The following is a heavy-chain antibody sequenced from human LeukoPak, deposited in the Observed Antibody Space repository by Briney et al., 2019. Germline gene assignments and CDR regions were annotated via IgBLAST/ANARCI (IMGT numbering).Heavy chain of an antibody. CDR2: ISGSGGST. V-gene: IGHV3-23*01. J-gene: IGHJ4*02. D-gene: IGHD4-11*01. CDR3: AKVLGSNGDYFDY. CDR1: GFTFSSYA. Sequence: GGSLRLSCAASGFTFSSYAMSWVRQAPGKGLEWVPAISGSGGSTYYADSVKGRFTISRDNSKNTLYLQMNSLRAEDTAVYYCAKVLGSNGDYFDYWGQGTLVTVSS.